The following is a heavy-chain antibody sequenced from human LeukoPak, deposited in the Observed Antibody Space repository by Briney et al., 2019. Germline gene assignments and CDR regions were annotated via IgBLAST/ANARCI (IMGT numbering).Heavy chain of an antibody. CDR3: AREYSWNSNWFDP. V-gene: IGHV1-2*02. J-gene: IGHJ5*02. CDR1: GGTFSSYA. Sequence: ASVKVSCKASGGTFSSYAISWVRQAPGQGFEWMGWINPNSGGTNYAQKFQGRVTMTRDTSISTAYMELSRLRSDDTAVYYCAREYSWNSNWFDPWGQGTLVTVSS. D-gene: IGHD1-7*01. CDR2: INPNSGGT.